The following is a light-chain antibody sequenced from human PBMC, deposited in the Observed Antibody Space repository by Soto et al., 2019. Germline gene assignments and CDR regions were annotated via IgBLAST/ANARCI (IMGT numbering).Light chain of an antibody. CDR1: SSDVVGYNY. CDR2: GVS. V-gene: IGLV2-14*03. Sequence: QSVLTQPASVSGSPGQSITISCTGTSSDVVGYNYVSWYQHHPGKAPKLLIYGVSNRPSGISNRFSGSKSDNTASLTISRLQPEDEADYYCSSYTTSNARQIVFGTGTKVTVL. J-gene: IGLJ1*01. CDR3: SSYTTSNARQIV.